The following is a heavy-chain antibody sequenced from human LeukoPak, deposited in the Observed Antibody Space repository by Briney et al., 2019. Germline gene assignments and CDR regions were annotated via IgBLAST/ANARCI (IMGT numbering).Heavy chain of an antibody. CDR1: GSPLSDLS. CDR2: SDPEDGET. V-gene: IGHV1-24*01. D-gene: IGHD2-21*02. Sequence: ASVKVSGKVSGSPLSDLSIHWVRQAPGKGLEYVGGSDPEDGETFHAQNFQGRVTMPEDTSIDTAYMELSSLRSEDTAVYYCVTDRARLFWYFDLWGRGTLVTVSS. CDR3: VTDRARLFWYFDL. J-gene: IGHJ2*01.